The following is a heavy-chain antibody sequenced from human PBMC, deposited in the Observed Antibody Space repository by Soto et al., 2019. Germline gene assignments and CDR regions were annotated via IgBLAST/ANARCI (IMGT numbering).Heavy chain of an antibody. CDR3: ARPRYPGYCTDGVCYSYDY. Sequence: EVQLVQSGPEMRKPGESLRISCQSFGYTFTAYWIAWVRQMPGKGLEWMGIIFPADSEIRYSPSFRGHVTISADKSISTAYLQWSSLEASDTAMYYCARPRYPGYCTDGVCYSYDYWGQGTPVTVSS. J-gene: IGHJ4*02. V-gene: IGHV5-51*01. CDR1: GYTFTAYW. CDR2: IFPADSEI. D-gene: IGHD2-8*01.